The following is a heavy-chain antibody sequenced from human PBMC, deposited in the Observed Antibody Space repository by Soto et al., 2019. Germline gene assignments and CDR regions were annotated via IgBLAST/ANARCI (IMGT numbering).Heavy chain of an antibody. J-gene: IGHJ6*03. Sequence: SETLSLTCPVSGGSISSYYWSWIRQPPGKGLEWIGYIYYSGSTNYNPSLKSRVTISVDTSKNQFSLKLSSVTAADTAVYYCARRFGYCSGGSCYSNYYYYYMDVWGKGTTVTVSS. CDR1: GGSISSYY. D-gene: IGHD2-15*01. CDR3: ARRFGYCSGGSCYSNYYYYYMDV. CDR2: IYYSGST. V-gene: IGHV4-59*08.